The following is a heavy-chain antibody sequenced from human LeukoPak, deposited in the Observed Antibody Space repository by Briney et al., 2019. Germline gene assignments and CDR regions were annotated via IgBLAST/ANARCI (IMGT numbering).Heavy chain of an antibody. Sequence: GGSLRLSCAASGFTFSNYAMHWVRQAPGKGLEWVGVIFYVGDSKHYADSVKGRFTISRDNSQSTLYLQMSSLRGEDTAVYYCARDPRGPTGNDHNGRDSFDFWGQGALVTVSS. CDR1: GFTFSNYA. CDR3: ARDPRGPTGNDHNGRDSFDF. V-gene: IGHV3-30-3*01. D-gene: IGHD1-14*01. J-gene: IGHJ4*02. CDR2: IFYVGDSK.